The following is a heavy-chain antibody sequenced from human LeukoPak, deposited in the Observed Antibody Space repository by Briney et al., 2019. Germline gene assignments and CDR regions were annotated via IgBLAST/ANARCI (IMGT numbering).Heavy chain of an antibody. V-gene: IGHV3-21*06. Sequence: GGSLRLSCAASGFTFSSYAMSWVRQAPGKGLEWVSSISSRSSFKDYADSVKGRFTISRDNAKNLLYLQMNSLRAEDTAVYFCAKDGGFWSDYSYFDYWGQGTQVTVSS. CDR1: GFTFSSYA. CDR3: AKDGGFWSDYSYFDY. J-gene: IGHJ4*02. CDR2: ISSRSSFK. D-gene: IGHD3-3*01.